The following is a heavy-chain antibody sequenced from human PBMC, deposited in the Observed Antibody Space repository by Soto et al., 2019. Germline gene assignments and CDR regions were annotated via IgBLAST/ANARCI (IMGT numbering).Heavy chain of an antibody. D-gene: IGHD1-26*01. CDR2: ISYDGSNK. Sequence: GGSLRLSCAASGFTFSSYAMHWVRQAPGKGLEWVAVISYDGSNKYYADSVKGRFTISRDNSKNTLYLQMNSLRAEDTAVYYCARDFREANKQTYLSYYFDYWGQGTLVTVS. CDR1: GFTFSSYA. J-gene: IGHJ4*02. V-gene: IGHV3-30-3*01. CDR3: ARDFREANKQTYLSYYFDY.